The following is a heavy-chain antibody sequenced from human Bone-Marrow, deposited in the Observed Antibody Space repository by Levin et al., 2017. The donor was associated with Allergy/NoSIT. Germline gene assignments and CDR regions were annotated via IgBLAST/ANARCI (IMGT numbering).Heavy chain of an antibody. Sequence: SETLSLTCTVSGGSISSSSYYWGWIRQPPGKGLEWIGSIYYSGSTYYNPSLKSRVTISVDTSKNQFSLKLSSVTAADTAVYYCARLGGIAVAGDYFDYRGQGTLVTVSS. CDR1: GGSISSSSYY. D-gene: IGHD6-19*01. J-gene: IGHJ4*02. CDR2: IYYSGST. V-gene: IGHV4-39*01. CDR3: ARLGGIAVAGDYFDY.